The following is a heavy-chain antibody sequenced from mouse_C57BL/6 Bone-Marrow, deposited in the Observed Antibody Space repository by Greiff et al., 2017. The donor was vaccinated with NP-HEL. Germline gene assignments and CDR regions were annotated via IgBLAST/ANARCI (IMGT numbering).Heavy chain of an antibody. CDR3: ARRVYDYEGWYFDV. V-gene: IGHV1-53*01. CDR1: GYTFNSYW. CDR2: INPSNGGT. D-gene: IGHD2-4*01. Sequence: QPGTELVKPGASVKLSCKASGYTFNSYWMHWVKQRPGQGLEWIGNINPSNGGTNYNEKFKSKATLTVDKSSSTAYMQLSSLTSEDSSVYYCARRVYDYEGWYFDVWGTGTTVTVSS. J-gene: IGHJ1*03.